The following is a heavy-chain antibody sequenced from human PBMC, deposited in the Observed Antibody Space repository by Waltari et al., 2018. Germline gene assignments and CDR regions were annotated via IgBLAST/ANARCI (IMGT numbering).Heavy chain of an antibody. CDR2: IRYDGSNK. J-gene: IGHJ6*02. CDR1: VFTFRSNG. V-gene: IGHV3-30*02. D-gene: IGHD7-27*01. CDR3: AKDRKTGNYGMDV. Sequence: QVQLVESGGGVVQPGGSLRLSCAASVFTFRSNGMHWVRKAPGKGLEWVAFIRYDGSNKYYADSVKGRFTISRDNSKNTLYLQMNSLRAEDTAVYYCAKDRKTGNYGMDVWGQGTTVTVSS.